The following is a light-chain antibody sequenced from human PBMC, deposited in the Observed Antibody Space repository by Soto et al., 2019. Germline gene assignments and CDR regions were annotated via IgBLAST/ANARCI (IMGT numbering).Light chain of an antibody. CDR3: QQYTNTNNPWM. CDR1: QTISTW. V-gene: IGKV1-5*01. Sequence: DIQVNQSPPTLSASVGYRFTITCRASQTISTWMAWYQQKPGKAPKLLVYDASTLQSGVASRFSGSGSGTEFTLIISGLQPDDSATYYCQQYTNTNNPWMFGQGTMGDIK. J-gene: IGKJ1*01. CDR2: DAS.